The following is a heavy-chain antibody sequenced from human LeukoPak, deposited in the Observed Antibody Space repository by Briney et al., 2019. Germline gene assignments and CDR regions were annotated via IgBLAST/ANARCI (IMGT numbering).Heavy chain of an antibody. CDR1: GFTFSTYG. Sequence: GRSLKLSCAASGFTFSTYGMHWVRQAPGKGLEWVTLTSYDASNQYYADSVKGRFTISRDNSKNTLYLQMNSLRAEDTAVYYCAKDPPSYSGAYYYYYMDVWGKGTTVTVSS. V-gene: IGHV3-30*18. CDR3: AKDPPSYSGAYYYYYMDV. CDR2: TSYDASNQ. D-gene: IGHD3-10*01. J-gene: IGHJ6*03.